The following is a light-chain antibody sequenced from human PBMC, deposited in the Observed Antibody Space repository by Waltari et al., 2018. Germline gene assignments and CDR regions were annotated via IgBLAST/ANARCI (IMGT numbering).Light chain of an antibody. J-gene: IGLJ1*01. Sequence: QSALTQPASVSGSPGQSITISCTGTSSDIGAYNYVSWYQQHPGKAPKHMISDVRNRPSGVSNRFSGSKSGNTASLTISGLQAEDEADYYCTSHASGSTLYVFGTGTRVTVL. CDR2: DVR. V-gene: IGLV2-14*01. CDR3: TSHASGSTLYV. CDR1: SSDIGAYNY.